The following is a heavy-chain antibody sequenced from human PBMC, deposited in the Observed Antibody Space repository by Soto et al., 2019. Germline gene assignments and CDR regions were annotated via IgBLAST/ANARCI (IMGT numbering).Heavy chain of an antibody. V-gene: IGHV1-69*01. CDR2: IIPIFGTA. D-gene: IGHD5-12*01. J-gene: IGHJ4*02. Sequence: QVQLVQSGAEVKKPGSSVKVSCKASGGTFSSYAISWVRQAPGQGLEWMGGIIPIFGTANYAQKFQGRVTITADESTSTAYMELSSLRSEDTVVYYCARVNDSGYDYGNNFFDYWGQGTLVTVSS. CDR3: ARVNDSGYDYGNNFFDY. CDR1: GGTFSSYA.